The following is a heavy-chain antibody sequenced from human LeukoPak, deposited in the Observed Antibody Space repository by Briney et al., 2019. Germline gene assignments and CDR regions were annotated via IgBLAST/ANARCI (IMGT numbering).Heavy chain of an antibody. D-gene: IGHD4/OR15-4a*01. CDR3: ARMGDYHLVSFFDY. CDR2: ISAYDGNT. V-gene: IGHV1-18*01. J-gene: IGHJ4*02. CDR1: GYTFTSYG. Sequence: ASVKVSFKSSGYTFTSYGFSWVRQAPGQGLEWMGWISAYDGNTNYAQKLQGRVTMTTDTSTSTVYMELTSLRSDGTAVYYCARMGDYHLVSFFDYWGQGTLVTVSS.